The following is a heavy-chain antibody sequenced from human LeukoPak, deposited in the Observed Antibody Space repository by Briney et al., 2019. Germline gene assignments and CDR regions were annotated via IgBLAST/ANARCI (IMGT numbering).Heavy chain of an antibody. CDR2: IHTSEST. D-gene: IGHD3-22*01. CDR3: ASSDYYDSSGPLYWYFDL. J-gene: IGHJ2*01. CDR1: GGSISSYY. Sequence: SETLSLTCTVSGGSISSYYWSWIRQPPGKGLEWIGRIHTSESTDYNPSLKSRVTISIDTSKNQFSLKLSSVTAADTAVYYCASSDYYDSSGPLYWYFDLWGRGTLVTVSS. V-gene: IGHV4-4*08.